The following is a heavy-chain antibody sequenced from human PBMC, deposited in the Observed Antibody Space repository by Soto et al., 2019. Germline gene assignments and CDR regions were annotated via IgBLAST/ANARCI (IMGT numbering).Heavy chain of an antibody. CDR2: IWYDGSNK. V-gene: IGHV3-33*01. J-gene: IGHJ4*02. CDR3: ARSGSQFNFDY. Sequence: QVQLVESGGGVVQPGRSLRLSCAASGFAFSSYGMHSVRQAPGKGLEWVAVIWYDGSNKYYADSVEDRFIISRDNSKNTLFLQMDSPSVDDTAVYYCARSGSQFNFDYWGQGTLVTVSS. D-gene: IGHD1-26*01. CDR1: GFAFSSYG.